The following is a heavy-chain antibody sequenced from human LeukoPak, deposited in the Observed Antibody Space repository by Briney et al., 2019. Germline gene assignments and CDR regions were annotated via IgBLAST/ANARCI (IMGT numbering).Heavy chain of an antibody. CDR3: AREAPGSGNFDF. D-gene: IGHD3-10*01. V-gene: IGHV1-2*02. Sequence: ASVKVSCKTFGYTFTYYYLHWVRQAPGQGLEWMGWFNPNSVGTNSAQKFQGRVTVTSDTSITTAYMELASLRSDDTAVYYCAREAPGSGNFDFWGQGTLVTVSS. J-gene: IGHJ4*02. CDR1: GYTFTYYY. CDR2: FNPNSVGT.